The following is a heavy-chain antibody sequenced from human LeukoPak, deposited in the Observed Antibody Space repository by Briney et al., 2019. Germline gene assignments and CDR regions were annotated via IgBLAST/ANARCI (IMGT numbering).Heavy chain of an antibody. CDR3: ARGTYYYDSGSYLDPYGMDV. Sequence: SETLSLTCAVYGGSFSGYYWSWIRQPPGKGLEWIGEINHSGSTNYNPSLKSRVTISVDTSKNQFSLKLSSVTAADTAVYYCARGTYYYDSGSYLDPYGMDVWGQGTTVTVSS. V-gene: IGHV4-34*01. CDR1: GGSFSGYY. D-gene: IGHD3-10*01. J-gene: IGHJ6*02. CDR2: INHSGST.